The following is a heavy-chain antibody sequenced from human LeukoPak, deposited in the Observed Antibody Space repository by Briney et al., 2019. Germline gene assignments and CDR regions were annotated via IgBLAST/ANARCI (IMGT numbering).Heavy chain of an antibody. J-gene: IGHJ3*02. CDR1: GFTFSSYE. V-gene: IGHV3-48*03. D-gene: IGHD3-9*01. CDR2: ISSSGSTI. Sequence: VGSLRLSCAASGFTFSSYEMNWVRQAPGKGLEWVSYISSSGSTIYYADSVKGRFTISRDNAKNSLYLQMNSLRAEDTAVYYCARYLDPSRAFDIWGQGTMVTVSS. CDR3: ARYLDPSRAFDI.